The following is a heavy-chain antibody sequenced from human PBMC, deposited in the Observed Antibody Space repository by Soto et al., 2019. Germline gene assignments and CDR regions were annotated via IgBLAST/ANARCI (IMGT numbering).Heavy chain of an antibody. V-gene: IGHV3-33*01. CDR3: AREKTFGDNKHNYMDV. CDR2: IWSDGSNE. CDR1: GFIFSRHG. D-gene: IGHD3-10*01. J-gene: IGHJ6*03. Sequence: QVQLVESGGGVVQPGRSLRLSCAASGFIFSRHGMHWVRQAPAKGMQWVGVIWSDGSNEVYADSVKGRFIISRDNSKNILYLQMNSLRSEDTAVYNCAREKTFGDNKHNYMDVWGTGITVSVSS.